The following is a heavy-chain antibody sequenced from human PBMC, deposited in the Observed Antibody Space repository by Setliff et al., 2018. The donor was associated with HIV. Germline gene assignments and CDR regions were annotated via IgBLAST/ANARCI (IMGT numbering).Heavy chain of an antibody. V-gene: IGHV1-46*02. Sequence: ASVKVSCKASGYTFNNYYMHWVRQAPGQGLEWMGIINPSDNRTYYAQKFQGRVTMTRDTSTSSVYMELRSLRSEDTAVYYCARGSGYTRSWVPGGSWGQGTMVTVSS. CDR2: INPSDNRT. D-gene: IGHD6-13*01. J-gene: IGHJ3*01. CDR1: GYTFNNYY. CDR3: ARGSGYTRSWVPGGS.